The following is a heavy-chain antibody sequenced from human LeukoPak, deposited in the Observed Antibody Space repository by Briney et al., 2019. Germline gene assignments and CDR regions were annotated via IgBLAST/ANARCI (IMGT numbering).Heavy chain of an antibody. V-gene: IGHV1-69*05. Sequence: ASVKVSCKASGGTFSSYAISWVRQAPGQGLEWMGGIIPTFGTANYAQKLQGRVTITTDESTSTAYMELSSLRSEDTAVYYCARHERYSITMVRGALSPYNWFDPWGQGTLVTVSS. CDR2: IIPTFGTA. J-gene: IGHJ5*02. CDR3: ARHERYSITMVRGALSPYNWFDP. CDR1: GGTFSSYA. D-gene: IGHD3-10*01.